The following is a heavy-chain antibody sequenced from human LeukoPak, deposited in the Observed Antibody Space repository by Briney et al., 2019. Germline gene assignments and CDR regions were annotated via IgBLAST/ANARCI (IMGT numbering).Heavy chain of an antibody. CDR2: IKQDGSEK. J-gene: IGHJ4*02. CDR1: GFTFSNYW. V-gene: IGHV3-7*01. Sequence: GGSLRLSCAASGFTFSNYWMSWVRQGPGKGLEWVANIKQDGSEKYYVDSVKGRFTISRDNAENSLYLQMNSLRAEDTAVYYCARVYRSSSGYCFDYWAQGTLVTVSS. CDR3: ARVYRSSSGYCFDY. D-gene: IGHD6-6*01.